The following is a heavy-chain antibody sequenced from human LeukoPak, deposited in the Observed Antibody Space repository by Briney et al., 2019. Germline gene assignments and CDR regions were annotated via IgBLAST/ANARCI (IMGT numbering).Heavy chain of an antibody. Sequence: GGSLRLSCAASGFTVSSNYMSWVRQAPGKGLEWVSAISGSGGSTYYADSVKGRFTISRDNSKNTLYLQMNSLRAEDTAVYYCAKVGYLEFDYWGQGTLVTVSS. CDR2: ISGSGGST. CDR3: AKVGYLEFDY. V-gene: IGHV3-23*01. CDR1: GFTVSSNY. D-gene: IGHD6-25*01. J-gene: IGHJ4*02.